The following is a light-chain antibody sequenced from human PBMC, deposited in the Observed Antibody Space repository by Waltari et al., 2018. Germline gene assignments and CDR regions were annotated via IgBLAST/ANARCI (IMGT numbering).Light chain of an antibody. J-gene: IGKJ4*01. CDR3: QQYDGSILT. CDR1: QTINNNF. V-gene: IGKV3-20*01. Sequence: IVLTQSPDTLSLSPGQRATLSCRASQTINNNFLVWYQQKPGQAPRLLIHGASSRATGFPDRFSGSGSGTDFTLTISRLEPEDVAVYYCQQYDGSILTFGGGTKVDI. CDR2: GAS.